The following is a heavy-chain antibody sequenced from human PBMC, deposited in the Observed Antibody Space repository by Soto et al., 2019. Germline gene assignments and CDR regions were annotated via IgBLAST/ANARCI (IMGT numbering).Heavy chain of an antibody. CDR2: INIDGSST. Sequence: GGSLRLACGASGFTFSSYAMSWVRQAPGKGLVWVSRINIDGSSTSYADSVKGRFTISRDNAKNTLYLQMNSLRAEDTAVYYCARGYCSSTSCYLSGYYYYYGMDVWGQGTTVTVSS. J-gene: IGHJ6*02. D-gene: IGHD2-2*01. CDR1: GFTFSSYA. V-gene: IGHV3-74*01. CDR3: ARGYCSSTSCYLSGYYYYYGMDV.